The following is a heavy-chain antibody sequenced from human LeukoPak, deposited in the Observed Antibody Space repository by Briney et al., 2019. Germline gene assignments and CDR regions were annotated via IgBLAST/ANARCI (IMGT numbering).Heavy chain of an antibody. CDR1: GFTDNTNH. Sequence: PGGSLRLSCAASGFTDNTNHMSWVRQAPGKGLEWVSIINNGDTTYYADSVKGRFTISTDNSKNTLYLQVNSLRVEDTAVYYCTRSTAWGRWDYWGPGTLVTVSS. V-gene: IGHV3-66*01. D-gene: IGHD1-1*01. CDR2: INNGDTT. CDR3: TRSTAWGRWDY. J-gene: IGHJ4*02.